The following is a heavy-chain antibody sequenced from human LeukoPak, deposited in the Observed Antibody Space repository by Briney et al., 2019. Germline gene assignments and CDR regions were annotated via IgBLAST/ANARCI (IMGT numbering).Heavy chain of an antibody. CDR3: AKYTSRVWFDP. CDR2: ISGSGGGT. D-gene: IGHD2-2*01. J-gene: IGHJ5*02. CDR1: GFTFSSYG. Sequence: PGGSLRLSCAASGFTFSSYGMNWVRQAPGKGLEWVSAISGSGGGTYYADSVKGRFTISRDNSKSTLYLQMNSLRAEDTAIYYCAKYTSRVWFDPWGQGTLVTVSS. V-gene: IGHV3-23*01.